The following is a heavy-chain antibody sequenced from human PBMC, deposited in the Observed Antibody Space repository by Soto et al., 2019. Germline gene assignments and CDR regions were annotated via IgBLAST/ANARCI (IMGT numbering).Heavy chain of an antibody. Sequence: QVQLVESGGGVVQPGRSLRLSCVASGFTFSNNGMHWVRQAPGKGLEWVALTWYDGSNKYYADSVKGRFTISRDNSKNQRFRQMNSLRAEETAVYYCARDQALGGDRFAYWGQGTLVTVSS. CDR1: GFTFSNNG. CDR2: TWYDGSNK. D-gene: IGHD2-21*01. J-gene: IGHJ4*02. V-gene: IGHV3-33*01. CDR3: ARDQALGGDRFAY.